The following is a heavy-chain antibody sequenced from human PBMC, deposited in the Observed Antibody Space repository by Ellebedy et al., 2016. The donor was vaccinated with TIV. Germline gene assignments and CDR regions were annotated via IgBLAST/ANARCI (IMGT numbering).Heavy chain of an antibody. Sequence: SETLSLXXTVSGGSVSSSSYYWSWIRQPPGKGLEWIGEINHSGSTNYNPSLKSRVTISVDTSKNQFSLKLSSVTAADTAVYYCARGGYQLLAYYYYGMDVWGQGTTVTVSS. D-gene: IGHD2-2*01. CDR3: ARGGYQLLAYYYYGMDV. CDR2: INHSGST. V-gene: IGHV4-39*07. CDR1: GGSVSSSSYY. J-gene: IGHJ6*02.